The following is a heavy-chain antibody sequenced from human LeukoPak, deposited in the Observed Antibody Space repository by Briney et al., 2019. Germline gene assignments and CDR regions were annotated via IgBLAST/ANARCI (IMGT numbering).Heavy chain of an antibody. CDR1: GGSMSSYY. D-gene: IGHD3-22*01. Sequence: SETLSLTCTVSGGSMSSYYWSWIRQPPGKRLEWIGHVSYSGGTNYNPSLKSRVTISVDTSKNQVSLKLSSVTPADTAVYYCAKAAGYDSSGYPYSWGQGTLVTVSS. CDR2: VSYSGGT. CDR3: AKAAGYDSSGYPYS. V-gene: IGHV4-59*01. J-gene: IGHJ4*02.